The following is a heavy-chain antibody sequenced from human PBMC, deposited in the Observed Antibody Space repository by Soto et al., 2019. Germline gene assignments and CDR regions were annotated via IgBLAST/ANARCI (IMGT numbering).Heavy chain of an antibody. CDR3: AKDMTGIAAAGTNYYYYGMDV. Sequence: GGSLRLSCAASGFTFSSYAMSWVRQAPGKGLEWVSAISGSGGSTYYADSVKGRFTISRDNSKNTLYLQMNSLRAEDTAVYYCAKDMTGIAAAGTNYYYYGMDVWGQGTTVTVSS. CDR1: GFTFSSYA. V-gene: IGHV3-23*01. J-gene: IGHJ6*02. CDR2: ISGSGGST. D-gene: IGHD6-13*01.